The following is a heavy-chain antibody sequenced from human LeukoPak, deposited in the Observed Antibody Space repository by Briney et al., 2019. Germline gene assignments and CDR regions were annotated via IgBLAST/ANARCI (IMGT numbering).Heavy chain of an antibody. CDR3: ARAPRPDY. J-gene: IGHJ4*02. V-gene: IGHV3-74*01. CDR2: INSDGSST. Sequence: GGSLRLSGAASGFTFSSYWMHWVRQAPGKGRVWVSRINSDGSSTSYADSVKGRFTISRDNAKTTLYLQMNSLRAEDTAVYYCARAPRPDYWGQGTLVTVSS. CDR1: GFTFSSYW.